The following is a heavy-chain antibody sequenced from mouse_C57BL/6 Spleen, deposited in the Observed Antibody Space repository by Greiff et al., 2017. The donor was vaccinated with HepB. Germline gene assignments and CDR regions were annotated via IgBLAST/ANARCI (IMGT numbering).Heavy chain of an antibody. CDR1: GFTFSDYY. Sequence: EVQVVESEGGLVQPGSSMKLSCTASGFTFSDYYMAWVRQVPEKGLEWVANINYDGSSTYYLDSLKSRFIISRDNAKNILYLQMSSLKSEDTATYYCARVLGPYYFDYWGQGTTLTVSS. V-gene: IGHV5-16*01. CDR2: INYDGSST. J-gene: IGHJ2*01. CDR3: ARVLGPYYFDY.